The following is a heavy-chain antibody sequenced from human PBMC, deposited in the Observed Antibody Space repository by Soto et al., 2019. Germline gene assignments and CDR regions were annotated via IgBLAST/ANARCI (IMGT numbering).Heavy chain of an antibody. V-gene: IGHV3-23*01. D-gene: IGHD1-20*01. CDR3: AKAKNDYNWDNRPPFDY. CDR2: ISANDAGT. J-gene: IGHJ4*02. CDR1: GFTLRNYA. Sequence: GSLRLSCEASGFTLRNYAMTWVRQAPGKGLEWVSLISANDAGTYYAESVKTRFTISTDQSRNTVYLQMDSLRADDTAIYYCAKAKNDYNWDNRPPFDYWGQGTLVTVSS.